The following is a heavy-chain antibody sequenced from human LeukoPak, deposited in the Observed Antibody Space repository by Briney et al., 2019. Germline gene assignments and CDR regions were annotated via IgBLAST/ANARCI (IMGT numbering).Heavy chain of an antibody. Sequence: NPSETLSLTCTVSGGSISSYYWSWIRQPPGKGLEWIGYIYYSGSTNYNPSLKSRVTISVDTSKNQFSLKLSSVTAADTAVYYCATSRAGYSGEFDYWGQGTLVTVSS. CDR2: IYYSGST. J-gene: IGHJ4*02. V-gene: IGHV4-59*01. CDR3: ATSRAGYSGEFDY. D-gene: IGHD5-12*01. CDR1: GGSISSYY.